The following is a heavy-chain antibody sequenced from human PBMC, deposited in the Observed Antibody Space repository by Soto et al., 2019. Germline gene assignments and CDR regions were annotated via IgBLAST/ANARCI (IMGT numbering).Heavy chain of an antibody. Sequence: SETLSLTCTVSGGSISSYYWSWIRQPPGKGLEWIGYIYYSGSTNYNPSLKSRVTISVDTSKNQFSLKLSSVTAADTAVYYCARVDCSSTSCYESHAHYYYYGMDVWGQGTTVTVSS. J-gene: IGHJ6*02. D-gene: IGHD2-2*01. CDR1: GGSISSYY. CDR3: ARVDCSSTSCYESHAHYYYYGMDV. V-gene: IGHV4-59*01. CDR2: IYYSGST.